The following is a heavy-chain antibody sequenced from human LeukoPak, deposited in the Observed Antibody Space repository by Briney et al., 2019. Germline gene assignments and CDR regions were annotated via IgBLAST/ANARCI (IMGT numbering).Heavy chain of an antibody. V-gene: IGHV3-53*01. Sequence: GGSLRLSCAASGFTVSSNYMSWVRQAPGKGLEWVSVIYSGGSTYYADSVKGRFTISRDNSRNTLYLQMNSLRAEDTAVYYCARDLRQAGWVFDYWGQGTLVTVSS. CDR3: ARDLRQAGWVFDY. J-gene: IGHJ4*02. D-gene: IGHD6-19*01. CDR2: IYSGGST. CDR1: GFTVSSNY.